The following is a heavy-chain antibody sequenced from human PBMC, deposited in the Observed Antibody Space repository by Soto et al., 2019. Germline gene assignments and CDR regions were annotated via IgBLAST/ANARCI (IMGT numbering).Heavy chain of an antibody. CDR2: IKQDGSEK. Sequence: PGGSLRLSCAASGFTFSRHWMSWVRQSPGKGLERVANIKQDGSEKYYVDSVKGRFIISRDNSKKSLSLQMNSLRAEDTAVYYCARESDEALAEYFQHWGQGTLVTVSS. V-gene: IGHV3-7*03. J-gene: IGHJ1*01. CDR3: ARESDEALAEYFQH. CDR1: GFTFSRHW.